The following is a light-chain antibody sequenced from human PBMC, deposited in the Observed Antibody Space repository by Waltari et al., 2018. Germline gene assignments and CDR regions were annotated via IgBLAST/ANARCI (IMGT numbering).Light chain of an antibody. Sequence: RWFQQKPGQAPGLMIYKDSERPSRIPERFSGSSSGAIVTLTITGAQVEDEADYYCYSSTDNSGIFGGGTTLTVL. V-gene: IGLV3-27*01. J-gene: IGLJ2*01. CDR3: YSSTDNSGI. CDR2: KDS.